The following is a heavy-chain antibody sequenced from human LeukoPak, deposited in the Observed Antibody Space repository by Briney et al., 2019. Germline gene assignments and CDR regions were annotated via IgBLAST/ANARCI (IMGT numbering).Heavy chain of an antibody. CDR1: GGSVSSGSYY. V-gene: IGHV4-61*01. Sequence: SETLSLTCNVSGGSVSSGSYYWSWIRQPPGKGLEWIGYIYYSGSANYNPSLKSRVTISVDTSKNQFSLRLSSVTAADTAVYYCARRPAADGMDVWGQGTTVTVSS. D-gene: IGHD2-2*01. J-gene: IGHJ6*02. CDR2: IYYSGSA. CDR3: ARRPAADGMDV.